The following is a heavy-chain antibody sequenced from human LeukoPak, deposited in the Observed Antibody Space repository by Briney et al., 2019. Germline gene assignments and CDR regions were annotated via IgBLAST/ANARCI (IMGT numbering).Heavy chain of an antibody. CDR3: AKGGERSSSSMDY. Sequence: GGSLRLSCAASGFTFSTYSMNWVRQAPGEGLEWVSSISSRSSYIYSADSVKGRFTISRENAKNSLYLQMKSLRAEDTAVYYCAKGGERSSSSMDYWGQGTLVTVSS. D-gene: IGHD6-13*01. CDR2: ISSRSSYI. J-gene: IGHJ4*02. V-gene: IGHV3-21*06. CDR1: GFTFSTYS.